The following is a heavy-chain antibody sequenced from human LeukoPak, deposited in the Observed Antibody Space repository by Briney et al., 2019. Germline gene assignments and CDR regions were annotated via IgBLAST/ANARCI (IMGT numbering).Heavy chain of an antibody. CDR1: GFTFSSYS. J-gene: IGHJ4*02. Sequence: PGGSLRLSCAASGFTFSSYSMSWVRQAPGKGLEWVSSISTSSSYIYYADSVKGRFTISRDNAKNSLYLQMNSLRAEDTAVYYCARDRVGVSAYDSLFDYWGQGTLVTVSS. CDR3: ARDRVGVSAYDSLFDY. D-gene: IGHD5-12*01. CDR2: ISTSSSYI. V-gene: IGHV3-21*01.